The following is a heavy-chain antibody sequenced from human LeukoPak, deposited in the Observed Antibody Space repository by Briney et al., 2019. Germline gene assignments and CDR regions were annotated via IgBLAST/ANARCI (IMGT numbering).Heavy chain of an antibody. Sequence: GGSLRLSCAASGFTFSSYSMNWVRQAPGKGLEWVSSISSSSSYIYYADSVKGRFTISRDNSKNTLYLQMNSLRAEDTAVYYCAKDDSSGYYYLPGDYWGQGTLVTVSS. CDR2: ISSSSSYI. D-gene: IGHD3-22*01. CDR3: AKDDSSGYYYLPGDY. CDR1: GFTFSSYS. J-gene: IGHJ4*02. V-gene: IGHV3-21*04.